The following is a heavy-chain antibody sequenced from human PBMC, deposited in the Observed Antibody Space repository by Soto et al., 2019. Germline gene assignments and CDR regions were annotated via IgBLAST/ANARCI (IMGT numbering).Heavy chain of an antibody. V-gene: IGHV1-46*01. Sequence: ASVKVSCKTSGYTFTSYYMHWVRQAPGQGLEWMGIINPSGGSTSYAQKFQGRVTMTRDTSTNTVYMGLSSLRSEDTAVYYCARDRDTAMKSEFYYGMDVWGQGTAVTVSS. CDR1: GYTFTSYY. J-gene: IGHJ6*02. D-gene: IGHD5-18*01. CDR3: ARDRDTAMKSEFYYGMDV. CDR2: INPSGGST.